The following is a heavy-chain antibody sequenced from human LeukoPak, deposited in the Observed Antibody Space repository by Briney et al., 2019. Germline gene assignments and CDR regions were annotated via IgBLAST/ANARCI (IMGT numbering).Heavy chain of an antibody. V-gene: IGHV4-30-4*01. J-gene: IGHJ6*02. CDR2: IYYSGST. CDR1: GGSISSGDLY. D-gene: IGHD2-15*01. CDR3: ARGAMVAATRSYYYGMDV. Sequence: PSETLSLTCTVSGGSISSGDLYWSWIRQPPGKGLEGIGYIYYSGSTYYNPSLKSRVTISVDTSKNQFSLKLSSVTAAETAVYFCARGAMVAATRSYYYGMDVWGQGTTVTVSS.